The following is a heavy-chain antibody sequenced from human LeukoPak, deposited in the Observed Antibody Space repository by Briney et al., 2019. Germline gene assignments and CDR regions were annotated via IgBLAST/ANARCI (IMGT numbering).Heavy chain of an antibody. CDR2: VSYRGST. V-gene: IGHV4-59*01. D-gene: IGHD6-13*01. CDR1: GGPITGYY. CDR3: ARPYSSNWYDAFHF. Sequence: SQTLSLTCTVFGGPITGYYWSWIRQPPGKGLEWIGYVSYRGSTNYNPSLKSRVTISVDTSKNQFSLKLSSVTAADTAVYYCARPYSSNWYDAFHFWGQGTMVTVSS. J-gene: IGHJ3*01.